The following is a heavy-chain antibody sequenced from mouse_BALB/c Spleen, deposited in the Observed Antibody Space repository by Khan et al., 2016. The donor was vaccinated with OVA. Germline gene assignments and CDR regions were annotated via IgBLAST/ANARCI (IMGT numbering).Heavy chain of an antibody. CDR2: INTETGEP. CDR1: GYTFTDYS. J-gene: IGHJ2*01. CDR3: ARVHYGSSYD. D-gene: IGHD1-1*01. V-gene: IGHV9-2-1*01. Sequence: QIQLVQSGPELKKPGETVKISCKASGYTFTDYSMHWVKQAPGKGLKWMGWINTETGEPTYADDFKGRFAFSLETSASTAYLQINNLKNEDTDTYFCARVHYGSSYDWGQGTTLTVSS.